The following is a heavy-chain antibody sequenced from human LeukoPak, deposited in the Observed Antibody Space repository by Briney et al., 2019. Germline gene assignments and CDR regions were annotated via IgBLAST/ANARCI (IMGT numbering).Heavy chain of an antibody. J-gene: IGHJ6*04. CDR1: GGSFSGYY. CDR3: ARYCSSTSCFSWYYGMDV. Sequence: PSETLSLTCAVYGGSFSGYYWSWIRQPPGKGLEWIGEINHSGSTNYNPSLKSRVTISVDTSKNKFSLKLSSVTAADTAVYYCARYCSSTSCFSWYYGMDVWGKGTTVTVSS. V-gene: IGHV4-34*01. D-gene: IGHD2-2*01. CDR2: INHSGST.